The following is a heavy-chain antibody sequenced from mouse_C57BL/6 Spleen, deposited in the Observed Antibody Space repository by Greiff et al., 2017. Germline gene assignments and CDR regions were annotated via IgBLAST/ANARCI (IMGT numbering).Heavy chain of an antibody. J-gene: IGHJ3*01. V-gene: IGHV1-26*01. Sequence: VQLQQSGPELVKPGASVKISCKASGYTFTDYYMNWVKQSHGKSLEWIGDINPNNGGTSYNQKFKGKATLTVDKSSSTAYMELRSLTSEDSAVYYCARRRRPYDYSFAYWGQGTLVTVSA. CDR3: ARRRRPYDYSFAY. D-gene: IGHD2-4*01. CDR2: INPNNGGT. CDR1: GYTFTDYY.